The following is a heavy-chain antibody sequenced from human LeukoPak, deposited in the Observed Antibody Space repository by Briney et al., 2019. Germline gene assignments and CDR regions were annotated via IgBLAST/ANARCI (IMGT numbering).Heavy chain of an antibody. CDR1: GFTFGDYA. V-gene: IGHV3-49*04. CDR2: IRSKAYGGTT. CDR3: TRARQEIVGATTIDY. Sequence: PGRSLRLSCTASGFTFGDYAMSWVRQAPGKGLEWVGFIRSKAYGGTTEYAASVKGRFTISRDDSKSIAYLQMNSLKTEDTAVYYCTRARQEIVGATTIDYWGQGTLVTVSS. J-gene: IGHJ4*02. D-gene: IGHD1-26*01.